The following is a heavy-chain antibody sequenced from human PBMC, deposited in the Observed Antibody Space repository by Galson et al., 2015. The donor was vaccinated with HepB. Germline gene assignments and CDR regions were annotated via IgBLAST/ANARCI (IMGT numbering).Heavy chain of an antibody. J-gene: IGHJ6*03. CDR3: ARLMEDVIVVPAAAPLYYYYYMDV. V-gene: IGHV5-10-1*01. D-gene: IGHD2-2*01. Sequence: QSGAEVKKPGESLRISCKGFGYSFTSYWISWVRQMPGKGLEWLGRIDPSDSSTNYSPSFEGHATISADRSISTAYLQWSSLKASDTAMYYCARLMEDVIVVPAAAPLYYYYYMDVWGKGTTVTVPS. CDR2: IDPSDSST. CDR1: GYSFTSYW.